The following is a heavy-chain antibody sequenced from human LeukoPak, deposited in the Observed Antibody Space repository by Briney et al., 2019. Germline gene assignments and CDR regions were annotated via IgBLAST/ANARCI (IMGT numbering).Heavy chain of an antibody. Sequence: PGGSLRLSCAASGFTVSNKYMTWVRQAPGKGLEWVSLIYSDGRTYYADSVKGRCTISRDGSKNTLYLQMNSLRVEDTAVYYCAELGITMIGGVWGKGTTVTISS. J-gene: IGHJ6*04. D-gene: IGHD3-10*02. CDR1: GFTVSNKY. V-gene: IGHV3-53*01. CDR3: AELGITMIGGV. CDR2: IYSDGRT.